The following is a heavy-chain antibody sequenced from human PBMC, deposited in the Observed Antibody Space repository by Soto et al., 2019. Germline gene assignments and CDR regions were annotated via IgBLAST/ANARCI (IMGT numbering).Heavy chain of an antibody. CDR2: ISAAGDP. Sequence: EVQLVESGGGLVQPGGSLRLSCEASGFTFRNYDMHWVRQGTGKSLEWVSGISAAGDPDYADSVEGRFTISSENAQNSFFLQMNSLRVGDTAVYYCTRTDIDFYGLDVWGQGTRVIVSS. V-gene: IGHV3-13*05. CDR3: TRTDIDFYGLDV. CDR1: GFTFRNYD. J-gene: IGHJ6*02.